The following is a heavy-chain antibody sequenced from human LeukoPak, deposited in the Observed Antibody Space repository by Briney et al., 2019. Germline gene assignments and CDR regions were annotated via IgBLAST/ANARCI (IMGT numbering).Heavy chain of an antibody. J-gene: IGHJ4*02. CDR3: ARRRGYYDSGVYKGPFFDY. V-gene: IGHV4-59*01. CDR2: IHSSGST. D-gene: IGHD3-22*01. CDR1: GGSISNNY. Sequence: PSETLSLTCTVSGGSISNNYWNWLRQSPGKGLEWMGYIHSSGSTKYNPPLKSRVIISIDTSKNQFSLRLSSGTTADTAVYYCARRRGYYDSGVYKGPFFDYWGQGTLVTVSS.